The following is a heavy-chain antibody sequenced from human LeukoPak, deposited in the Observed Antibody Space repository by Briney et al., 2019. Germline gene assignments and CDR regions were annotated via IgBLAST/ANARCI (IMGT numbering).Heavy chain of an antibody. CDR3: ARPGYSSGWYVDY. CDR1: GYSFTSYW. Sequence: GESLKISCKGSGYSFTSYWIGWVRQMPGKGLERMGIIYPGDSDTRYSPSFQGQVTISADKSISTAYLQWSSLKASDTAMYYCARPGYSSGWYVDYWGQGTLVTVSS. D-gene: IGHD6-19*01. J-gene: IGHJ4*02. V-gene: IGHV5-51*01. CDR2: IYPGDSDT.